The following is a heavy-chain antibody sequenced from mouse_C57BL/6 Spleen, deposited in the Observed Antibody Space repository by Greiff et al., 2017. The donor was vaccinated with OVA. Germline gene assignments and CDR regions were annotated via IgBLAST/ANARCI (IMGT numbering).Heavy chain of an antibody. CDR3: ARSEDYYGSSPWYFDV. Sequence: VQLQQPGTELVKPGASVKLSCKASGYTFTSYWMHWVKQRPGQGLEWIGNINPSNGGTNYNEKFKSKATLTVDKSSSTAYMQLSSLTSEDSAVYYCARSEDYYGSSPWYFDVWGTGTTVTVSS. D-gene: IGHD1-1*01. V-gene: IGHV1-53*01. CDR1: GYTFTSYW. CDR2: INPSNGGT. J-gene: IGHJ1*03.